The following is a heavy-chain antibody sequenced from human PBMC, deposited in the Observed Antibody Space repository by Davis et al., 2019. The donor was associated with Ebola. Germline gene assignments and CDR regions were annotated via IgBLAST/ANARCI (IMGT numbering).Heavy chain of an antibody. CDR3: ARLSSTWSSLYGMDV. V-gene: IGHV1-3*04. CDR2: INTYNGNT. CDR1: GFTFTSYV. J-gene: IGHJ6*02. D-gene: IGHD6-13*01. Sequence: ESLKISCAASGFTFTSYVIHWVRQAPGQRLEWMGWINTYNGNTIYSQKLQGRVTITSDTSASTAYMELSSLTSEDTAVYYCARLSSTWSSLYGMDVWGQGTTVTVS.